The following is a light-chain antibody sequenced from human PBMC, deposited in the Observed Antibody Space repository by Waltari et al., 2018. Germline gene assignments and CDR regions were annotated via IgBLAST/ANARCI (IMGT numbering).Light chain of an antibody. CDR2: GAS. V-gene: IGKV3-20*01. CDR1: QSVNSRW. J-gene: IGKJ5*01. CDR3: QQYGNSAPIT. Sequence: EIVLTQSPGTLSLSPGERVTLSCRASQSVNSRWLAGYQQKAGQAPRLLSYGASSRATGIPDRFSGSGSGTDFTLTISRLEPEDFAMYYCQQYGNSAPITFGQGTRLEIK.